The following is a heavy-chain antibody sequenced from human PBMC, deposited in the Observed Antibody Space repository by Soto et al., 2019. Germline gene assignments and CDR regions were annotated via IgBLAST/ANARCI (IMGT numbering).Heavy chain of an antibody. CDR2: INHSGST. V-gene: IGHV4-34*01. CDR1: GGYFSGYD. J-gene: IGHJ4*02. Sequence: PSVTKCLTSGVDGGYFSGYDWSWIRQQTGKGLEWIGEINHSGSTNYNPSLKSRVTISVDTSKNQFSLKLSSVTAADTAVYYCARGRRFREWLRLRGPGSYWGQGTLVTVSS. D-gene: IGHD5-12*01. CDR3: ARGRRFREWLRLRGPGSY.